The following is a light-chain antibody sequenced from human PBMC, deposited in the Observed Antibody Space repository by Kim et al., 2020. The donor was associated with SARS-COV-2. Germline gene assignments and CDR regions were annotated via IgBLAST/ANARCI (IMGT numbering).Light chain of an antibody. Sequence: QSITISCTGTISDVGGYNVVSWYQQHPGKAPKLMIYEVTNRPSGVSNRFSGSKSGNTASLTISALQAEDEADYYCSSYTSGSTPFVFGTGTKVTVL. CDR3: SSYTSGSTPFV. CDR1: ISDVGGYNV. V-gene: IGLV2-14*03. J-gene: IGLJ1*01. CDR2: EVT.